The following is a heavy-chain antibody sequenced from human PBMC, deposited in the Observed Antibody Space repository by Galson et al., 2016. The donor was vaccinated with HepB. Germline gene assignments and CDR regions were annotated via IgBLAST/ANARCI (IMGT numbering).Heavy chain of an antibody. Sequence: TLSLTCVVSGGSVSGINWWSWVRQPPGKGLEWIGEVYHSGGAHYNPSLKSRVTMSVDRSKNQVSLMLYSVTAADTAVYYCARGSSGKGERDYWGQGTLVTVAS. CDR3: ARGSSGKGERDY. CDR2: VYHSGGA. CDR1: GGSVSGINW. J-gene: IGHJ4*02. V-gene: IGHV4/OR15-8*01. D-gene: IGHD3-16*01.